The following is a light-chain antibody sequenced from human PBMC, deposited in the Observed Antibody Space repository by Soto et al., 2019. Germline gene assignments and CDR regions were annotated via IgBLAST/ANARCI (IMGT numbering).Light chain of an antibody. CDR3: QHYNNWPFT. J-gene: IGKJ2*01. CDR2: GAS. CDR1: QSVSRR. V-gene: IGKV3D-15*01. Sequence: EIVLTQFPGTLSLSPGGRATLSCRASQSVSRRLAWYQHRPGQSPRLLISGASMRASGVPVRFSGSGSGTDFTLTISRLEPEDFAVYYCQHYNNWPFTFGQGTKLEIK.